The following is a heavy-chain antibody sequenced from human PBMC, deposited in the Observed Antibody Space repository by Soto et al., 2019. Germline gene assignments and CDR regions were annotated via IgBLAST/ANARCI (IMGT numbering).Heavy chain of an antibody. D-gene: IGHD3-22*01. V-gene: IGHV3-23*01. CDR2: ISTRGGRT. CDR3: AKEFYYDASGQYSDLYFDS. J-gene: IGHJ4*02. CDR1: GFSFSSYA. Sequence: EVLLLESGGGLTQPGGSLRLACAASGFSFSSYAMSWVRQAPPQGLEWVSSISTRGGRTYYADSVKGRFSISRDNSANAVYLDMDNLRAECTGIYYCAKEFYYDASGQYSDLYFDSWGQGALVTVSS.